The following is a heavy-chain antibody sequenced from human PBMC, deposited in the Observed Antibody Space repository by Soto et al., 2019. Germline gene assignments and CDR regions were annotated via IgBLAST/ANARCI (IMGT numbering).Heavy chain of an antibody. V-gene: IGHV1-69*06. CDR1: GCTFSSLD. CDR2: IIPISETT. D-gene: IGHD3-22*01. J-gene: IGHJ6*02. CDR3: ARALLSHSYDSGGYDSYFHAMDV. Sequence: GASVKVCCKASGCTFSSLDINWVRQAPGQGLEWMGGIIPISETTNYAQIFQGRVSIVADISTSTAYMELSRLRSEDTAVYYCARALLSHSYDSGGYDSYFHAMDVWGQGTPVTVSS.